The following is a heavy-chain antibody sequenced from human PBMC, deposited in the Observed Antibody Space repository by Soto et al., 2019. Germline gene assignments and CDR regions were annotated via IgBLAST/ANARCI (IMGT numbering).Heavy chain of an antibody. D-gene: IGHD3-16*01. V-gene: IGHV4-31*03. CDR3: ARGTLIRGLDY. CDR2: IYYSGST. CDR1: GGSISSGGYY. Sequence: QVQLQESGPGLVKPSQTLSLTCTVSGGSISSGGYYWSWIRQHPGKGLEWIGYIYYSGSTYYNPSLQSRVTISVETSKNQFSLKLSSVTAADTAVYYCARGTLIRGLDYWGQGTLVTVSS. J-gene: IGHJ4*02.